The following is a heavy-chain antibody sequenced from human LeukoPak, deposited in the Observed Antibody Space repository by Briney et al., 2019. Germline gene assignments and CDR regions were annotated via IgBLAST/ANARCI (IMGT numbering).Heavy chain of an antibody. D-gene: IGHD2-2*01. J-gene: IGHJ4*02. CDR1: GFTFSSYW. Sequence: PGGSLRLSCAASGFTFSSYWMSWVRQAPGKGLEWVAVISYDGSNKYYADSVKGRFTISRDNSKNTLYLQMNSLRAEDTAVYYCARESTDCSSTSCYAEYFDYWGQGTLVTVSS. CDR2: ISYDGSNK. CDR3: ARESTDCSSTSCYAEYFDY. V-gene: IGHV3-30*03.